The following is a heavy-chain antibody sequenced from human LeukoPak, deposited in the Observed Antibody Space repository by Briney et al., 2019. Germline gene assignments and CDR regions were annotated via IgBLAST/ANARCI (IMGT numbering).Heavy chain of an antibody. V-gene: IGHV3-7*01. CDR3: VRDGGVSGYDLLDY. CDR1: GFTFSNYL. CDR2: INQDGREE. J-gene: IGHJ4*02. Sequence: PGGSLRLSCAASGFTFSNYLMTWVREAPGEGLEWGAHINQDGREEHYMESARARFTISTDNAKNSLSLKMNSLRAEDTAVYYCVRDGGVSGYDLLDYWGQGTLVTVSS. D-gene: IGHD5-12*01.